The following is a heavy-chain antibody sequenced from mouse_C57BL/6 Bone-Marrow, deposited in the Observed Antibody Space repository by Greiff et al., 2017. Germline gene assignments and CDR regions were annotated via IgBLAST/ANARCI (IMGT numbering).Heavy chain of an antibody. Sequence: EVMLVESGGGLVKPGGSLKLSCAASGFTFSDYGMHWVRQAPEKGLEWVAYISSGSSTIYYADTVKGRFTISRDNAKNTLFLQMNSLRSEDTAMYYCARPDFGYAMDYWGQGTSVTVSS. CDR2: ISSGSSTI. J-gene: IGHJ4*01. V-gene: IGHV5-17*01. CDR3: ARPDFGYAMDY. CDR1: GFTFSDYG.